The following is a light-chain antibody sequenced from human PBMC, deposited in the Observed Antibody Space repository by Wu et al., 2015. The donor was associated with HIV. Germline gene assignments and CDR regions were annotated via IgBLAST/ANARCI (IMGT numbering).Light chain of an antibody. J-gene: IGKJ1*01. CDR1: QTVSISY. V-gene: IGKV3-20*01. CDR2: GAS. CDR3: QQHGSSPWT. Sequence: EIVLTQSPGTLSLSPGERATLSCRASQTVSISYLAWYQQKPGQAPRLLIYGASNRATGIPDRFGGSGSGTDFTLIISRLEPEDVAVYYCQQHGSSPWTFGQGTKVEIK.